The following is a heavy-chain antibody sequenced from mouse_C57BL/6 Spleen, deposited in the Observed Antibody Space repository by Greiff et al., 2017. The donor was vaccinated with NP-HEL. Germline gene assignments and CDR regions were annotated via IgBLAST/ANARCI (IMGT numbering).Heavy chain of an antibody. CDR3: ARRREDGYFAMDY. J-gene: IGHJ4*01. CDR1: GYTFTSYW. Sequence: QVQLQQPGAELVRPGSSVKLSYKASGYTFTSYWMHWVKQRPIQGLEWIGNIDPSDSETHYNQKFKDKATLTVDKSSSTAYMQLSSLTSEDSAVYYCARRREDGYFAMDYWGQGTSVTVSS. V-gene: IGHV1-52*01. D-gene: IGHD2-3*01. CDR2: IDPSDSET.